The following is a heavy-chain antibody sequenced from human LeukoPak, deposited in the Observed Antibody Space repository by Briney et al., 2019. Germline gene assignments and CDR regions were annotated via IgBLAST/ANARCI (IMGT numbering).Heavy chain of an antibody. CDR1: GFTFSSSW. CDR2: INSVGTST. Sequence: GGSLRLSCAASGFTFSSSWLHWVRQAPGKGLVWVSRINSVGTSTVYADSVRGRFTISRDDANNMLYLQMNSLRAEDSAVYYCARGDRGSALAWGQGTMVIVSS. D-gene: IGHD3-10*01. J-gene: IGHJ3*01. V-gene: IGHV3-74*01. CDR3: ARGDRGSALA.